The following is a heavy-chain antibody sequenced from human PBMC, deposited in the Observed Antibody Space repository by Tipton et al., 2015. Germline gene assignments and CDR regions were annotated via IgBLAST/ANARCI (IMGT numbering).Heavy chain of an antibody. CDR2: IYYSGST. J-gene: IGHJ3*02. CDR1: GGSISSSNYY. D-gene: IGHD6-19*01. V-gene: IGHV4-39*01. Sequence: TLSLTCTVSGGSISSSNYYWGWIRQPPGKGLECIGSIYYSGSTYYNPSLKSRVTISVDTSKNQFSLKLSSVTAADTAVYYCARQSIAVAVDAFDIWGQGTMVTVSS. CDR3: ARQSIAVAVDAFDI.